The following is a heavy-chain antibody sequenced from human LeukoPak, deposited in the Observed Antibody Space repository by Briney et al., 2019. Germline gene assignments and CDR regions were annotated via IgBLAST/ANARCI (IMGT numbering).Heavy chain of an antibody. J-gene: IGHJ1*01. CDR1: GFTFSAYW. CDR3: ARDPGERAEGYFQH. D-gene: IGHD1-1*01. V-gene: IGHV3-74*01. CDR2: INTDGSSP. Sequence: TGGSLRLSCAASGFTFSAYWMHWVRQAPGKGLVWVSRINTDGSSPTYAASVKGRFTISRDNAKNTLYLQMNSLRAEDTAVYYCARDPGERAEGYFQHWGQGTLVTVSS.